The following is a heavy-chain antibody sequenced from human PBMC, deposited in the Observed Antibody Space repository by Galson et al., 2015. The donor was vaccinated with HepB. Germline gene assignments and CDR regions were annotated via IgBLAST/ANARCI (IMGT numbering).Heavy chain of an antibody. V-gene: IGHV3-53*01. Sequence: SLRLSCAASGFSVSRYYVNWVRQAPGKGLEWVSVIYSGGDTYYADSVKGRFTFSRDISKNTLHLQMTSLRAEDTAVYYCARGEGTCGDMYMDVWGKGTTVAVSS. CDR2: IYSGGDT. J-gene: IGHJ6*03. CDR1: GFSVSRYY. D-gene: IGHD2-21*01. CDR3: ARGEGTCGDMYMDV.